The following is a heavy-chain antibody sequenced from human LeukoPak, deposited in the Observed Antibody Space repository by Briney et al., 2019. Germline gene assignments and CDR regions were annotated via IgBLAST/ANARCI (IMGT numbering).Heavy chain of an antibody. D-gene: IGHD2-15*01. CDR2: ISYDGSNK. CDR3: ARVSSRTTATPRGYFDY. J-gene: IGHJ4*02. Sequence: GGSLRLSCAASGFTFSSYAMHWVRQAPGKGLEWVAVISYDGSNKYYADSVKGRFTISRDNSKNTLYLQMNSLGAEDTAVYYCARVSSRTTATPRGYFDYWGQGTLVTVSS. CDR1: GFTFSSYA. V-gene: IGHV3-30*01.